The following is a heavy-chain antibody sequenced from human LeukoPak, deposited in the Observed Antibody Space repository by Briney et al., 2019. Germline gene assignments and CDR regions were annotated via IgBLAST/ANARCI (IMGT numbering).Heavy chain of an antibody. CDR1: GYTFTAYF. V-gene: IGHV1-18*04. CDR3: ARDVPIFGVVITYYYYYGMDV. D-gene: IGHD3-3*01. J-gene: IGHJ6*02. CDR2: ISAYNGNT. Sequence: ASVKVSCKASGYTFTAYFMHWVRQAPGQGLEWMGWISAYNGNTNYAQKLQGRVTMTTDTSTSTAYMELRSLRSDDTAVYYCARDVPIFGVVITYYYYYGMDVWGQGTTVTVSS.